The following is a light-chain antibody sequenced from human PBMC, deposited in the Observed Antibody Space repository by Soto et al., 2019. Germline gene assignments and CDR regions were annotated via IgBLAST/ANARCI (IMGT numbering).Light chain of an antibody. J-gene: IGLJ1*01. Sequence: QSVLTPPPPVSVSPWQLVAPSCTWGSSNIGAGYDVHWFQQLPGAAPKLLIYGNTNRPSGVPDRFSGSKSGTSASLAITGLQAEDEADYYCQSYDSSLSAHYVFGTGTKVTVL. CDR3: QSYDSSLSAHYV. CDR2: GNT. V-gene: IGLV1-40*01. CDR1: SSNIGAGYD.